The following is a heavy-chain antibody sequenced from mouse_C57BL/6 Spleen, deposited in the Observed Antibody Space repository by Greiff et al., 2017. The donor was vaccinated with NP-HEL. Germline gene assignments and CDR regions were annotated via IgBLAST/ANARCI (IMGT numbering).Heavy chain of an antibody. CDR1: GYTFTDHT. Sequence: VQLQQSDAELVKPGASVKISCKVSGYTFTDHTIHWMKQRPDPGLEWIGYIYPRDGSTKYNEKFKGKATLTADKSSSTAYMQLNSLTSADSAVYCCARDITTVVQDYAMDYWGQGTSVTVSS. D-gene: IGHD1-1*01. J-gene: IGHJ4*01. CDR3: ARDITTVVQDYAMDY. V-gene: IGHV1-78*01. CDR2: IYPRDGST.